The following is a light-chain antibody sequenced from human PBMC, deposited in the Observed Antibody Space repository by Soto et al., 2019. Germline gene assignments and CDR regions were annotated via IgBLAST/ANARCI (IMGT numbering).Light chain of an antibody. CDR2: AVS. J-gene: IGKJ2*01. CDR3: QQSYNTPRT. CDR1: HSISSY. Sequence: DIQMTQSPSSLSASVGDRVTITCRARHSISSYLNWYQQKPGKAPKLLIYAVSTLQGGVPPRFSGSGSGTDFTLTISSPQPEDFATYYCQQSYNTPRTLGQGTKLEIK. V-gene: IGKV1-39*01.